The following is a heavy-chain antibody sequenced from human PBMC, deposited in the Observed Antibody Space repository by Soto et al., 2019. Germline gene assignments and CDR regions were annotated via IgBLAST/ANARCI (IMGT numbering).Heavy chain of an antibody. V-gene: IGHV4-59*01. CDR3: ARGADAFFYYGLDV. D-gene: IGHD6-13*01. Sequence: SETLSLTCTVSGGAITSSYWSRIMRPPGKGLEWIAYSYDTGISGYTPSTSYNPSLKSRVTMSVDTSKSQFSLKLTSVTAADTAVYYCARGADAFFYYGLDVWGQGITVTVSS. J-gene: IGHJ6*02. CDR1: GGAITSSY. CDR2: SYDTGISGYTPST.